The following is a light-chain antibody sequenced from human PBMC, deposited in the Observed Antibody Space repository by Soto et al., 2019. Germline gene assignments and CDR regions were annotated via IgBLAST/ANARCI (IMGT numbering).Light chain of an antibody. CDR1: QSISNR. V-gene: IGKV1-5*03. Sequence: DIQMTQSPSTLSASGGDRVTITCRASQSISNRLTWYQQKPGKAPKLLIYRASNLESGVPSRFSGSESGTEFTLTISRLQPDDFAPYYCQRYNSYPWTFGQGTKVEIK. CDR2: RAS. CDR3: QRYNSYPWT. J-gene: IGKJ1*01.